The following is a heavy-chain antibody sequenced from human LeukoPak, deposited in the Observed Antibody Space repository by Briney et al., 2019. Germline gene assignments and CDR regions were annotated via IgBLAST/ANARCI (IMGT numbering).Heavy chain of an antibody. J-gene: IGHJ6*03. Sequence: ASVKVSCKASGGTFSSYAISWVRQAPGQGLEWMGRIIPIFGTANYAQKFQGRVTITADESTSTAYMELSSLRSEDTAVYYCARGGRGRGFGELPYYYYYMDVWGKGTTVTVSS. CDR3: ARGGRGRGFGELPYYYYYMDV. CDR2: IIPIFGTA. CDR1: GGTFSSYA. V-gene: IGHV1-69*13. D-gene: IGHD3-10*01.